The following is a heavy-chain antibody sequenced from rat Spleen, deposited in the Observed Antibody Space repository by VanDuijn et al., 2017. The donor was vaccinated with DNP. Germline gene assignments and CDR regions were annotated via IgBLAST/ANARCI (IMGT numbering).Heavy chain of an antibody. CDR3: ARHRTIMPYYYAMDA. V-gene: IGHV5-25*01. J-gene: IGHJ4*01. CDR1: GFTFSDYN. Sequence: EVQLVESGGGILQPGGSMNLSCAASGFTFSDYNMAWVRQAPKKGLEWVASISTGGGNTYYRDSVKGRFTISRDNAKSTLYLQMDSLRSEDTATYYCARHRTIMPYYYAMDAWGQGASVTVSS. CDR2: ISTGGGNT. D-gene: IGHD3-8*01.